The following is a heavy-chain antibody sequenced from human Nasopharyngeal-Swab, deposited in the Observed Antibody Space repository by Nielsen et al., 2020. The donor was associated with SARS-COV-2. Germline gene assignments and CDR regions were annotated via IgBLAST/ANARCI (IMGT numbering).Heavy chain of an antibody. Sequence: GESLKISCAASGFTFNSFAVSWVRQAPGKGLEWVSIISGRTGNTHYAGSVKGRFTISRDNSKNTAYLQMTSLRAEDTAVYYCSWSLNYWGQGTLVTVSS. CDR2: ISGRTGNT. V-gene: IGHV3-23*01. J-gene: IGHJ4*02. CDR3: SWSLNY. CDR1: GFTFNSFA.